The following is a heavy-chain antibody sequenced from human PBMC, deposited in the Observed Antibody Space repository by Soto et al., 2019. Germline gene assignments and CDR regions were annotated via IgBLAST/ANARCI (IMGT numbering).Heavy chain of an antibody. V-gene: IGHV3-73*01. J-gene: IGHJ4*02. CDR2: IRSKANSYAT. Sequence: GGSLRLSCAASGFTFSGSAMHWVRQASGKGLERVGRIRSKANSYATAYAASVKGRFTISRDDSKNTAYLQMNSLKTEDTAVYYCTRRPSSSGSYDYWGQGTLVTVSS. CDR1: GFTFSGSA. D-gene: IGHD3-10*01. CDR3: TRRPSSSGSYDY.